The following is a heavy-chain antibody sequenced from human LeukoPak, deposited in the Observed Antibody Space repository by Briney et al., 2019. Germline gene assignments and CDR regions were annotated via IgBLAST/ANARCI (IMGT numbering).Heavy chain of an antibody. CDR3: ARVELRRWLQTWYFDL. V-gene: IGHV4-4*07. Sequence: PSETLSLTCTVSGGSISGYYWSWIRQPAGKGLEWIGRIYTSGSTNYNPSLKSRVTMSVDTSKNQFSLKLSSVTAADTAVYYCARVELRRWLQTWYFDLWGRGTLVTVSS. CDR1: GGSISGYY. CDR2: IYTSGST. D-gene: IGHD5-24*01. J-gene: IGHJ2*01.